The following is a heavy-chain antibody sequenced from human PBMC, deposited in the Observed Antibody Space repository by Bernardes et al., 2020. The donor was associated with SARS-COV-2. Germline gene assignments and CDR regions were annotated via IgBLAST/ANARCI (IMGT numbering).Heavy chain of an antibody. CDR3: ARSDSSGLLGFLGAFDI. Sequence: SETLSLTRTVSGGSISTYYWSWIRQPPGKGLEWIGYIYNSGSTNYNPSLKSRVIISVDRSKTQFSLKLSSVTAADTAVYYCARSDSSGLLGFLGAFDIWGQGTMVTVSS. CDR2: IYNSGST. V-gene: IGHV4-59*01. D-gene: IGHD3-10*01. J-gene: IGHJ3*02. CDR1: GGSISTYY.